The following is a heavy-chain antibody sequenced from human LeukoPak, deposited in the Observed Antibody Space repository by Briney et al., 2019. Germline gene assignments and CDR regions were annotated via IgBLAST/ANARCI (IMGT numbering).Heavy chain of an antibody. V-gene: IGHV3-23*01. CDR2: VSASGGRT. J-gene: IGHJ4*02. CDR1: GFSFSTYG. D-gene: IGHD3-10*01. CDR3: AKSYASGSFYDS. Sequence: QSGGSLRLSCAASGFSFSTYGMSWVRQTPGKGLEWVSRVSASGGRTYYADSVKGRFTISRDNSKNTMSLQMNNLRADDTAVYYCAKSYASGSFYDSWGQGTLVTVSS.